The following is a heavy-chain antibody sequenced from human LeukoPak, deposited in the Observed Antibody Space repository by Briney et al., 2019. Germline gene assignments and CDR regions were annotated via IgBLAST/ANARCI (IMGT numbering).Heavy chain of an antibody. D-gene: IGHD6-13*01. J-gene: IGHJ4*02. CDR3: ARDSGSRYSSSWYVLDY. CDR2: TYYRAKWYN. V-gene: IGHV6-1*01. Sequence: SQTLSLTCAISGDSVSSNSAAWNWIRRSPSRGLEWLGRTYYRAKWYNDYAVSVKSRITINPDTSRNQFSLQLNSVTPEDTAVYYCARDSGSRYSSSWYVLDYWGQGTLVTVSS. CDR1: GDSVSSNSAA.